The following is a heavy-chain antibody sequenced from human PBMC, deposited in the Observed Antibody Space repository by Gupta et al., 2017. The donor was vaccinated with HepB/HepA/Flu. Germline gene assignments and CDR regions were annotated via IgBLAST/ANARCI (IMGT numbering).Heavy chain of an antibody. J-gene: IGHJ4*02. CDR1: GGSISSYY. CDR3: ASGSGYDAPFDY. CDR2: IYYSGST. Sequence: QVQLQESGPGLVKPSETLSLTCTVSGGSISSYYWRWIRQPPGKGLEWIGYIYYSGSTNYNPSPKSRVTISVDTSKNQFSLKLSSVTAADTAVYYCASGSGYDAPFDYWGQGTLVTVSS. D-gene: IGHD5-12*01. V-gene: IGHV4-59*01.